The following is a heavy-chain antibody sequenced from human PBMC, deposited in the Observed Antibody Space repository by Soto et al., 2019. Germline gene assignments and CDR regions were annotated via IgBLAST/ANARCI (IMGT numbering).Heavy chain of an antibody. J-gene: IGHJ3*02. CDR3: AISDDRSEFPGVSAFDI. Sequence: QVQLVESGGGVVQPGSSLRLSCAASGFTFSSYAMHWVRQAPGQGLEWVAVISYDGSNKYYADSVKGRFTISRDTSKNTLYLQMNGLGAEDTAVYYCAISDDRSEFPGVSAFDIWGQGTMVTVSS. CDR1: GFTFSSYA. V-gene: IGHV3-30*03. D-gene: IGHD3-22*01. CDR2: ISYDGSNK.